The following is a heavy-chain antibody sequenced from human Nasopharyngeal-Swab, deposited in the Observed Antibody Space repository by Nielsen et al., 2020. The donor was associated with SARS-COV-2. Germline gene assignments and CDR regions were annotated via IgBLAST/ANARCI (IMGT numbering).Heavy chain of an antibody. V-gene: IGHV3-48*02. CDR2: ISSGSSTI. D-gene: IGHD1-26*01. Sequence: VRQAPGKGLEWVSYISSGSSTIYYADSVKGRFTISRDNAKNSLYLQMNSLRDEDAAVYYCARERELRGVYYYYYGMDVWGQGTTVTVSS. J-gene: IGHJ6*02. CDR3: ARERELRGVYYYYYGMDV.